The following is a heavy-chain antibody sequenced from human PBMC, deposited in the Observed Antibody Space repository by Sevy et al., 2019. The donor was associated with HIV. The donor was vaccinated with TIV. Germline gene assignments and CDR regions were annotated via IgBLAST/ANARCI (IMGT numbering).Heavy chain of an antibody. D-gene: IGHD6-19*01. CDR3: AKEGWDIAVAG. Sequence: GGSLRLSCAASGFTFSSYGMHWVRQAPGKGLEWVAVISYDGSNKYYADSVKGRFTISSDNSKNTLYLQMNSLRAEDTAVYYCAKEGWDIAVAGWGQGTLVTVSS. V-gene: IGHV3-30*18. CDR1: GFTFSSYG. J-gene: IGHJ4*02. CDR2: ISYDGSNK.